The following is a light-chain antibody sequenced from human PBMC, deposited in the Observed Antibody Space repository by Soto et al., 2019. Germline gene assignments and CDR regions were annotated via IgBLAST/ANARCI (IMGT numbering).Light chain of an antibody. CDR3: QQYSTLPHT. CDR2: GIS. CDR1: QTVTNSF. J-gene: IGKJ2*01. Sequence: ENVLTQSPGTLSLSPGERATLYCRASQTVTNSFFAWYQQKPGQPPRLLIHGISSRATGIPDRFSGSGSGTDFTLTISRLEPEDFVVYYCQQYSTLPHTFGRGTKLEV. V-gene: IGKV3-20*01.